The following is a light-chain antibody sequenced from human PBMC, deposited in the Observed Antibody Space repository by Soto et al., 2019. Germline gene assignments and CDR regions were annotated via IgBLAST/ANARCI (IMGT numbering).Light chain of an antibody. CDR1: SSNIGSNY. CDR2: RNN. J-gene: IGLJ1*01. V-gene: IGLV1-47*01. CDR3: AAWDDSLSGYV. Sequence: QSVLTQPPSASGTPGQRVTISCSGSSSNIGSNYVYWYQQLPGTAPKLLIYRNNQRPSGVPDRFSGSKSGTSASLPISGLRSEDGADYYCAAWDDSLSGYVFGTGTKVTVL.